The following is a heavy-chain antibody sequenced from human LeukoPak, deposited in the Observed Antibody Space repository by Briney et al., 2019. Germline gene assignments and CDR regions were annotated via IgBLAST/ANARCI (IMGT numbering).Heavy chain of an antibody. D-gene: IGHD6-19*01. CDR3: SRVSTSGSYGRFDALHI. CDR1: GFTFGDYA. J-gene: IGHJ3*02. V-gene: IGHV3-49*03. CDR2: IRSKGYGGTT. Sequence: GGSLRLSCRTSGFTFGDYALSWFRQAPGKGLEWVGFIRSKGYGGTTEYAASVKGRVIISSDASESIAYLQMNSLKIEDTAMYYCSRVSTSGSYGRFDALHIWSQGTMVTVSS.